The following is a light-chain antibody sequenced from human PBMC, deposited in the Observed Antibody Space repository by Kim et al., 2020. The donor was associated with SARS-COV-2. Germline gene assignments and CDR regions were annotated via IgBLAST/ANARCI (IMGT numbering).Light chain of an antibody. Sequence: LGQTARITCQGNSLRSYYASWYQQKPGQAPVLVIYGKNNRPSGIPDRFSGSSSGNTASLTITGAQAEDEADYYCNSRDSSGNHAVFGGGTQLTVL. CDR2: GKN. CDR1: SLRSYY. CDR3: NSRDSSGNHAV. V-gene: IGLV3-19*01. J-gene: IGLJ7*01.